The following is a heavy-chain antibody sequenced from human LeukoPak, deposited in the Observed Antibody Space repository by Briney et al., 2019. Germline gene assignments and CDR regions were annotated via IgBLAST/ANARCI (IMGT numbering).Heavy chain of an antibody. Sequence: GASVKVSCKASGYTFTSYYMHWVRQAPGQGLEWMGIINPSGGGTSYAQKFQGRVTMTRDTSTSTVYMELSSLRSEDTAVYYCARDRSPRYSSSWSPGRGDAFDIWGQGTMVTVSS. CDR3: ARDRSPRYSSSWSPGRGDAFDI. J-gene: IGHJ3*02. CDR1: GYTFTSYY. V-gene: IGHV1-46*01. CDR2: INPSGGGT. D-gene: IGHD6-13*01.